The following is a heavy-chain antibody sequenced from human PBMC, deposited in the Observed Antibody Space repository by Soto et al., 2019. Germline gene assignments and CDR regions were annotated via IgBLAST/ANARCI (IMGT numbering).Heavy chain of an antibody. CDR1: GFTFSSYW. CDR2: IKQDGSEK. D-gene: IGHD6-19*01. Sequence: EVQLVESGGGLVQPGGSLRVSCAASGFTFSSYWMSWVRQAPGKGLEWVANIKQDGSEKYYVDSVKGRFTISRDNAKNALCLQMNSLRAEDTAVYYCARKGGWRDAFDIWGQGTMVTVSS. J-gene: IGHJ3*02. V-gene: IGHV3-7*01. CDR3: ARKGGWRDAFDI.